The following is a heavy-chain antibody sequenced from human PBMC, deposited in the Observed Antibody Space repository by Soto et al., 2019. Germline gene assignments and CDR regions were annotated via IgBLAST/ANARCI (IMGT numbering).Heavy chain of an antibody. CDR3: VRGASLNFDY. D-gene: IGHD1-26*01. Sequence: GGSLRLSCAASGFTFSSYAMSWVRQAPGKGLERVSGVNWNGGSTGYADSVKGRFTISRDNAKNSLYLQMNSLRAEDTAFYYCVRGASLNFDYWGQGTLVTVSS. J-gene: IGHJ4*02. CDR2: VNWNGGST. V-gene: IGHV3-20*04. CDR1: GFTFSSYA.